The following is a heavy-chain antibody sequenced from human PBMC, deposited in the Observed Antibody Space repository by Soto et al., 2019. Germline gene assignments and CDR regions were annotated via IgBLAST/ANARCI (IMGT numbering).Heavy chain of an antibody. CDR1: GFSISSGFDY. Sequence: SETLCLTWSFSGFSISSGFDYLRWIRPHPGKGLEWIGYIYYSGSTYYNPSLKSRVTISVDTSKNQFSLKLSSVTAADTAVYYCARGPTAGPYNCFDTWGQGTLVTGSS. V-gene: IGHV4-31*02. J-gene: IGHJ5*02. D-gene: IGHD6-13*01. CDR2: IYYSGST. CDR3: ARGPTAGPYNCFDT.